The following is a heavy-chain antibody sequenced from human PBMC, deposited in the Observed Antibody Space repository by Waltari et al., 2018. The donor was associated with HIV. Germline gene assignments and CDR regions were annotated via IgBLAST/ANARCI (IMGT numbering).Heavy chain of an antibody. CDR1: GFTFFGSA. CDR3: TRGYGDFWGMD. CDR2: IRSQGNNFAT. Sequence: EVQLVESGGDLVQPGVSLTLSCAASGFTFFGSAMHWVRQASGKGLEWVGHIRSQGNNFATAYTASLKGRFTISRDDSKNTAYLHMNSLTTDDTALYFCTRGYGDFWGMDWGQGTLVTVSS. J-gene: IGHJ4*02. D-gene: IGHD4-17*01. V-gene: IGHV3-73*02.